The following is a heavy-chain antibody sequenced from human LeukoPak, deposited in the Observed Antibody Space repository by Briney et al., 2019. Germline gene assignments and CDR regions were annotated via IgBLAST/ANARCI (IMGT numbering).Heavy chain of an antibody. CDR2: ISGSGGST. CDR1: GFTFSSYA. V-gene: IGHV3-23*01. D-gene: IGHD5-24*01. CDR3: ASKGGRWLQYNY. J-gene: IGHJ4*02. Sequence: PGGSLRLSCAASGFTFSSYAMSWVRQAPGKGLEWVSAISGSGGSTYYADSVKGRFTISRDNSKNTLYLQMNSLRAEDTAVYYCASKGGRWLQYNYWGQGTLVTVSS.